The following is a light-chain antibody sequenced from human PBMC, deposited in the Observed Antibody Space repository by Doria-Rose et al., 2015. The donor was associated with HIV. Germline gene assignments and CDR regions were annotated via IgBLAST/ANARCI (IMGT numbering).Light chain of an antibody. CDR1: QSFSSTY. J-gene: IGKJ1*01. CDR3: HQYGTSWT. CDR2: DGS. V-gene: IGKV3-20*01. Sequence: TQSPSTLSLSPGERATLSCRASQSFSSTYLAWYRQKPGQAPSLLIYDGSTRATGIPDRFSASGSGTDFTLTINRLEPEDFALYYCHQYGTSWTFGQGTKVEI.